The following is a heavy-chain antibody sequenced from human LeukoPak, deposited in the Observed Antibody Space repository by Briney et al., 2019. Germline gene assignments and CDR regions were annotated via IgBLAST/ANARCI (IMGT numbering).Heavy chain of an antibody. V-gene: IGHV3-11*01. CDR2: ISSTGSTI. J-gene: IGHJ4*02. CDR3: ARDLGITMIRGVIHD. Sequence: GGSLRLSCAASGFTFSDYYMSWIRQAPGKGLEWVSYISSTGSTIYYADSVKGRFTISRDNAKNSLYLQMNSLRAEDTAVYYCARDLGITMIRGVIHDWGQGTLVTVSS. D-gene: IGHD3-10*01. CDR1: GFTFSDYY.